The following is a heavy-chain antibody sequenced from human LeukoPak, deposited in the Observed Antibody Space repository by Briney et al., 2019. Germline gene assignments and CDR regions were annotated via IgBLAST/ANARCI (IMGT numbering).Heavy chain of an antibody. J-gene: IGHJ4*02. CDR3: ASTTGYCSSTSCYTLDY. D-gene: IGHD2-2*02. Sequence: SETLSLTCTVSDVSISSYYWSWIRQPPGKGLEWIGYIYYSGSTNYNPSLKSRVTISVDTSKNQFSLKLSSVTAADTAVYYCASTTGYCSSTSCYTLDYWGQGTLVTVSS. CDR1: DVSISSYY. CDR2: IYYSGST. V-gene: IGHV4-59*08.